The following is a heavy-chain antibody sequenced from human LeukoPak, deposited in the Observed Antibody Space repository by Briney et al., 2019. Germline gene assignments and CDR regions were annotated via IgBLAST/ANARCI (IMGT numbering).Heavy chain of an antibody. CDR1: GGSISTSSYY. CDR2: INHSGST. CDR3: ARGSSWYRHFDY. Sequence: SETLSLTCTVSGGSISTSSYYWSWIRQPPGKGLEWIGEINHSGSTNYNPSLKSRVTISVDTSKNQFSLKLSSVTAADTAVYYCARGSSWYRHFDYWGQGTLVTVSS. V-gene: IGHV4-39*07. J-gene: IGHJ4*02. D-gene: IGHD6-13*01.